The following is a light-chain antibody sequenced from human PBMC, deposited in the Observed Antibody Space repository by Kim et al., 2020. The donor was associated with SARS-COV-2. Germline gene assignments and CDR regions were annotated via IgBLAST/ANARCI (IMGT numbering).Light chain of an antibody. J-gene: IGLJ3*02. CDR1: RSDVGGSNY. Sequence: GQSITISGTGTRSDVGGSNYVSWYQQHPGKAPKLMIYDVSNRPSGVSNRFSGSKSGNTASLTISGLQAEDEADYYCSSYTSSSTWVFGGGTQLTVL. V-gene: IGLV2-14*03. CDR3: SSYTSSSTWV. CDR2: DVS.